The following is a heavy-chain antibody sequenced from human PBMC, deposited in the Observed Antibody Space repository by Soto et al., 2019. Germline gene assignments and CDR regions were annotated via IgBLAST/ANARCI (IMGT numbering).Heavy chain of an antibody. V-gene: IGHV4-59*08. J-gene: IGHJ3*02. CDR1: ADSISNYY. D-gene: IGHD6-13*01. CDR2: IYYSGST. CDR3: ARHLWVGSSWYLGALDI. Sequence: SETLSLSCTVSADSISNYYWSWIRQPPGKGLEWIGYIYYSGSTHYNPSLKSRVTISVDTSKNQFSLKLSSVTAADTAVYYCARHLWVGSSWYLGALDIWGQGTMVTVSS.